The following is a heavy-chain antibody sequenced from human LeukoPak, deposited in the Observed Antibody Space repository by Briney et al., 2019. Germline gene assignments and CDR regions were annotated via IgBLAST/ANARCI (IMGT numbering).Heavy chain of an antibody. CDR1: GGTFSRYT. Sequence: SVKVSCKASGGTFSRYTVSWVRQAPGQGLEWMGGIIPMFDTANCAQKFQGRVTITTDESTSTAYMELSSLRSEDPAVYFCATDGTGSSSSLWTYWGQGTLVTVSS. J-gene: IGHJ4*02. CDR3: ATDGTGSSSSLWTY. V-gene: IGHV1-69*05. CDR2: IIPMFDTA. D-gene: IGHD6-13*01.